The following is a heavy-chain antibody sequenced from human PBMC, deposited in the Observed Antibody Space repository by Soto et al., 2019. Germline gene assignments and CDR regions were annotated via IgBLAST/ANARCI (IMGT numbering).Heavy chain of an antibody. Sequence: ASVKGSCKASGYTFTIYYMHCVRQAPGQGLEWMGIINPSGVSTSYAQNFQVRVTMTRDTSTSTVYMELSSLRSEDTAVYYCARDGGLYGMDVWGQGTTVTVSS. V-gene: IGHV1-46*01. D-gene: IGHD3-16*01. CDR1: GYTFTIYY. J-gene: IGHJ6*02. CDR2: INPSGVST. CDR3: ARDGGLYGMDV.